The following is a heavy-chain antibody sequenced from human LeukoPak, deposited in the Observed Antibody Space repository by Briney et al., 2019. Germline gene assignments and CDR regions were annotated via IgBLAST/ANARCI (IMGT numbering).Heavy chain of an antibody. CDR2: INSDGSST. CDR3: ARDEEQQLLDY. J-gene: IGHJ4*02. Sequence: GGSLRLSCAASGFTFSSYWMHWVRQAPGKGLVWVSRINSDGSSTSYADSVKGRFTISRDNVKNTLYLQMNSLRAEDTAVYYCARDEEQQLLDYWGQGTLVTVSS. V-gene: IGHV3-74*01. CDR1: GFTFSSYW. D-gene: IGHD6-13*01.